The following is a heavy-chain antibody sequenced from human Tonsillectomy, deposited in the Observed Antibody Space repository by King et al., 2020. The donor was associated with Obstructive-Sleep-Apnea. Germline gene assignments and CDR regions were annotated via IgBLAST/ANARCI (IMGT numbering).Heavy chain of an antibody. CDR2: ISYDGSNK. J-gene: IGHJ4*02. CDR3: ARGGSPHTTLGY. Sequence: VQLVESGGGVVQPGRSLRLSCAASGFTFSSYAMYWVRQAPGKGLEWVAVISYDGSNKYFADSVKGRFTISRDNSKNTLYLQMNSLRAADTAVYYCARGGSPHTTLGYWVQGTLVTVSS. CDR1: GFTFSSYA. V-gene: IGHV3-30*04. D-gene: IGHD3-10*01.